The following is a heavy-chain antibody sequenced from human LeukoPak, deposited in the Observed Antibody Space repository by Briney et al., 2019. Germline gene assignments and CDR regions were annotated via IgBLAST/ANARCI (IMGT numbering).Heavy chain of an antibody. CDR3: ARATGYSSSWYPYYFDY. D-gene: IGHD6-13*01. V-gene: IGHV1-8*01. CDR1: GYTFTSYD. Sequence: ASVKVSCKASGYTFTSYDINWLRQATGQGLEWMGWMNPNSGNTGYAQKFQGRVTMTRNTSISTAYMELSSLRSEDTAVYYCARATGYSSSWYPYYFDYWGQGTLVTVSS. CDR2: MNPNSGNT. J-gene: IGHJ4*02.